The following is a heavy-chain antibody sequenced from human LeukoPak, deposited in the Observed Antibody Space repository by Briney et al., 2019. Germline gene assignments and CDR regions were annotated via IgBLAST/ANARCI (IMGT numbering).Heavy chain of an antibody. CDR3: ARKGNGMCYYGSGKEYYFDY. CDR1: GGSFSGYY. D-gene: IGHD3-10*01. Sequence: SETLSLTCAVYGGSFSGYYWSWIRQPPGKGLEWIGEINHSGSTNYNPSLKSRVTISVDTSKNQFSLKLSSATAADTAVYYCARKGNGMCYYGSGKEYYFDYWGQGTLVTVSS. V-gene: IGHV4-34*01. CDR2: INHSGST. J-gene: IGHJ4*02.